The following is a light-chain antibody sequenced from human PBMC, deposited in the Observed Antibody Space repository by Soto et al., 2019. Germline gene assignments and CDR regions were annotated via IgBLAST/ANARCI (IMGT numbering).Light chain of an antibody. CDR1: QSVGHN. V-gene: IGKV3-15*01. CDR3: QQYNNWPRT. CDR2: GAS. Sequence: DIVMTQSPVTLSVSPGDRATLSCRASQSVGHNLAWFQQKPDQAPRLLIYGASAGATGIPDRFSGSGFGTEFTLTTSSLQSEDLAVYYCQQYNNWPRTFGQGTKVEMK. J-gene: IGKJ1*01.